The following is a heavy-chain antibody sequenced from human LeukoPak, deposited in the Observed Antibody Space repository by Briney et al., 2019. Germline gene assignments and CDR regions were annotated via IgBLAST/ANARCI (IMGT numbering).Heavy chain of an antibody. Sequence: PSETLSLTCTVSGGSISSGGYYWSWLRQHPGKGLEWIGYIYYSGSTYYNPSLKSRVTISVDTSKNQFSLKLSSVTAADTAVYYCAREQGYCSSTSCYGWSYGMDVWGQGTTVTVSS. J-gene: IGHJ6*02. CDR1: GGSISSGGYY. CDR3: AREQGYCSSTSCYGWSYGMDV. D-gene: IGHD2-2*01. CDR2: IYYSGST. V-gene: IGHV4-31*03.